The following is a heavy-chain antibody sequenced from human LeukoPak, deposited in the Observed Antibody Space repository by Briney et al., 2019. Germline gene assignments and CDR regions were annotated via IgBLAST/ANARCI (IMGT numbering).Heavy chain of an antibody. CDR1: GFTVSSNY. V-gene: IGHV3-53*04. D-gene: IGHD3-10*01. Sequence: GGSLGLSCAASGFTVSSNYMSWVRQAPGKGLEWVSVIYSGGSTYYADSVKGRFTISGHNSKNTLYLQMNSLRAEDTAVYYCASLYYYGSGSYFHFDYWGQGTLVTVSS. CDR2: IYSGGST. CDR3: ASLYYYGSGSYFHFDY. J-gene: IGHJ4*02.